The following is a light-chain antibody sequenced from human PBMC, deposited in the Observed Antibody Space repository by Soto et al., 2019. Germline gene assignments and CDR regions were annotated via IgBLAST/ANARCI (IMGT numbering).Light chain of an antibody. CDR1: SSDVGNYKF. V-gene: IGLV2-14*01. Sequence: QSALTQPASVSGSPGQSITISCTGTSSDVGNYKFVSWYRQHPGKVPKLLIYEVSNRPSGISNRFSGSKSGNTASLTISGLQAEDEADYSCSAYTITNTVVFGGGTKVTVL. J-gene: IGLJ2*01. CDR3: SAYTITNTVV. CDR2: EVS.